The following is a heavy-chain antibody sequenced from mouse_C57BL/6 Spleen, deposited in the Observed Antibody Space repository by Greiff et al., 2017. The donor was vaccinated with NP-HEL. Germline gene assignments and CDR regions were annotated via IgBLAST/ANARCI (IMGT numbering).Heavy chain of an antibody. CDR3: ARVTVVADYYAMDY. CDR2: IHPNSGST. CDR1: GYTFTSYW. D-gene: IGHD1-1*01. V-gene: IGHV1-64*01. Sequence: QVQLQQPGAELVKPGASVKLSCKASGYTFTSYWMHWVKQRPGQGLEWIGMIHPNSGSTNYNEKFKSKATLTVDKSSSTAYMQLSSLTSEDSAVYYCARVTVVADYYAMDYWGQGTSVTVSS. J-gene: IGHJ4*01.